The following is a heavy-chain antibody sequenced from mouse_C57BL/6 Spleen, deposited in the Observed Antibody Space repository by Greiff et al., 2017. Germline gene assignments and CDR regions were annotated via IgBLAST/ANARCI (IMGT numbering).Heavy chain of an antibody. Sequence: VQLQQSGAELVMPGASVKLSCKASGYTFTSYWMHWVKQRPGQGLEWIGEIDPSDSYTNYNQKFKGKSTLTVDKSSSTAYMQLSSLTSEDSAVYYCARRDGSSYGYYAMDYWGQGTSVTVSS. CDR2: IDPSDSYT. D-gene: IGHD1-1*01. J-gene: IGHJ4*01. CDR1: GYTFTSYW. V-gene: IGHV1-69*01. CDR3: ARRDGSSYGYYAMDY.